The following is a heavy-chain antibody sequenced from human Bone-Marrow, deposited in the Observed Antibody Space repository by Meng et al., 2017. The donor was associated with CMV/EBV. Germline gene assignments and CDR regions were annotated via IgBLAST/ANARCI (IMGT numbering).Heavy chain of an antibody. CDR3: ARASLAAADY. Sequence: QACAPGLAKPSETLSLPGTVSGGSISSRRYYWGWIRQPPGKGLEWIGSIYYSGSTYYNPSLKSRVTISVDTSKNQFSLKLSSVTAADTAVHYCARASLAAADYWGQGTLVTVSS. D-gene: IGHD6-13*01. CDR1: GGSISSRRYY. CDR2: IYYSGST. V-gene: IGHV4-39*07. J-gene: IGHJ4*02.